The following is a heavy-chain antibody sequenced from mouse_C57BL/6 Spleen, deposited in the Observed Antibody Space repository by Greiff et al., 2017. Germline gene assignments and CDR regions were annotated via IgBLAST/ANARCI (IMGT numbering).Heavy chain of an antibody. V-gene: IGHV5-17*01. CDR2: ISSGSSTI. D-gene: IGHD4-1*01. CDR3: ARCLTGTPYYAMAY. J-gene: IGHJ4*01. Sequence: EVQRVESGGGLVKPGGSLKLSCAASGFTFSDYGMHWVRQAPEKGLEWVAYISSGSSTIYYADTVKGRFTISRDNAKNTLFLQMTSLRSEDTAMYYCARCLTGTPYYAMAYWGQGTSVTVSS. CDR1: GFTFSDYG.